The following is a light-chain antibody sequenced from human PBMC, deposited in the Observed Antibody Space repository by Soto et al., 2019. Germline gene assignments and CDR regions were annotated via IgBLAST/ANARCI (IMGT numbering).Light chain of an antibody. Sequence: EILLTQSPSTLSLSLGERATLSCRASQSVISYLAWYQQKPGKAPRLLIYDASSWESGIPARFSGSGSGTEFTLTISSLEPDDFAVYYCQQRSNWSWTFGQGTKVDIK. CDR3: QQRSNWSWT. CDR2: DAS. J-gene: IGKJ1*01. V-gene: IGKV3-11*01. CDR1: QSVISY.